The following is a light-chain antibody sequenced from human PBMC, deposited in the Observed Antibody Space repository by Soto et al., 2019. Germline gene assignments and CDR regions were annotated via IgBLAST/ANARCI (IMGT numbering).Light chain of an antibody. CDR1: TSDIGTYHY. CDR3: SSYTTTYSLV. J-gene: IGLJ2*01. V-gene: IGLV2-14*03. Sequence: QSALTQPASVSGSPGQSITISCTGTTSDIGTYHYVPWYKQHPDKAPKLIIYDVNSRPSGISNRFSGSKSGNTASLTVSGLQPEDEGYYYCSSYTTTYSLVFGGGTKVTVL. CDR2: DVN.